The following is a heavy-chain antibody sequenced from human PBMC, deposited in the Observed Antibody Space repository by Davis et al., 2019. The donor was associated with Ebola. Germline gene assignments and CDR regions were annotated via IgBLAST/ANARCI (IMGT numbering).Heavy chain of an antibody. CDR3: ARGDYAEAAFDV. D-gene: IGHD4-17*01. Sequence: PSETLSLTCNVSGGSISSSNSFWGWIRPPPGKGLEWIGNMYYSGNAYYDPSLKSRATISVDASKNQFFLTLMSVTATDTAVYYCARGDYAEAAFDVWGQGTVVTVSS. CDR1: GGSISSSNSF. V-gene: IGHV4-39*01. CDR2: MYYSGNA. J-gene: IGHJ3*01.